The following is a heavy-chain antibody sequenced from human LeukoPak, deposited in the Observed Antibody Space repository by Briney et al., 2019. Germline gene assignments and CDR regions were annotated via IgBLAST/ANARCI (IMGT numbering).Heavy chain of an antibody. CDR1: GYTFTSYG. V-gene: IGHV1-18*01. D-gene: IGHD1-26*01. Sequence: ASVKVSCKASGYTFTSYGISWVRQAPGQGLEWMGWISAYNGNTNYAQKLQGRVTMTTDTSTSTACMELRSLRSDDTAVYYCARECSKVVGSCGFDYWGQGTLVTVSS. CDR2: ISAYNGNT. CDR3: ARECSKVVGSCGFDY. J-gene: IGHJ4*02.